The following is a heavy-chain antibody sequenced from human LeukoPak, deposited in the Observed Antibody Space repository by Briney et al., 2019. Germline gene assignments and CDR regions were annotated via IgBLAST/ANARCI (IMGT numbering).Heavy chain of an antibody. CDR3: ARGEDVVGTVNLLDS. V-gene: IGHV3-66*01. CDR1: RFTFSSYS. D-gene: IGHD2-21*02. CDR2: IYSGGST. Sequence: PGGSLRLSCAASRFTFSSYSMNWVRQAPGKGLEWVSVIYSGGSTYYAASVKGRFTISRDNSKNTLYLQMNSLRADDTAVYYCARGEDVVGTVNLLDSWGQGTLVTVSS. J-gene: IGHJ4*02.